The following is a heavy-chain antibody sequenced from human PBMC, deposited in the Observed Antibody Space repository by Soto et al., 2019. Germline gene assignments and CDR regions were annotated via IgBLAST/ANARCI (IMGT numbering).Heavy chain of an antibody. Sequence: PGDSLKVSCKGSGYNDTRYHICWERQMPGKGLECMGIIYPGDSDTSYRPSFQGQVTISADKSISTASLPWSSLRASDTAIYYCARLRRQGFWSAYYKDPFDYCGHGTLVTXSS. CDR3: ARLRRQGFWSAYYKDPFDY. CDR2: IYPGDSDT. CDR1: GYNDTRYH. V-gene: IGHV5-51*01. J-gene: IGHJ4*01. D-gene: IGHD3-3*01.